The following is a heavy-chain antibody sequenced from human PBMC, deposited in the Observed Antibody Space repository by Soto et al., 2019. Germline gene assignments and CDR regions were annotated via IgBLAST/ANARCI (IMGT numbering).Heavy chain of an antibody. Sequence: GGSLRLSCAASRFTFSSYGMHWVRQAPGKGLEWVAVISYDGSNKYYADSVKGRFTISRDNSKNTLYLQMNSLRAEDTAVYYCAKPAGGYGDYYLFDYWGQGTLVTVSS. D-gene: IGHD4-17*01. CDR3: AKPAGGYGDYYLFDY. CDR2: ISYDGSNK. V-gene: IGHV3-30*18. J-gene: IGHJ4*02. CDR1: RFTFSSYG.